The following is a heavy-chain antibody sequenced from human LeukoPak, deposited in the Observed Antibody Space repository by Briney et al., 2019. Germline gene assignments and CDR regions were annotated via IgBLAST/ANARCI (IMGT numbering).Heavy chain of an antibody. D-gene: IGHD6-6*01. CDR2: IYTSGST. J-gene: IGHJ4*02. CDR1: GGSISSGSYY. CDR3: AGGEVAARY. V-gene: IGHV4-61*02. Sequence: SETLSLTCTVSGGSISSGSYYWSWIRQPAGKGLEWIGRIYTSGSTNYNPSLKSRVTISVDTSKNQFSLKLSSVTAADTAVYYCAGGEVAARYWGQGTLVTVSS.